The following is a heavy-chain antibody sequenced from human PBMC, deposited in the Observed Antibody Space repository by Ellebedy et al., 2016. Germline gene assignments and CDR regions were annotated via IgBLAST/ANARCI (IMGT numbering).Heavy chain of an antibody. V-gene: IGHV3-23*01. D-gene: IGHD3/OR15-3a*01. CDR3: RHGHYADY. CDR2: ISAGGDNI. J-gene: IGHJ4*02. CDR1: EFSFNTFF. Sequence: GGSLILSXGASEFSFNTFFMGWVRQAPGKGLEWVSTISAGGDNIQFADSVKGRFTVSRDNSRNTVYLQMNDLRVEDTALYFCRHGHYADYWGQGTLVTVSS.